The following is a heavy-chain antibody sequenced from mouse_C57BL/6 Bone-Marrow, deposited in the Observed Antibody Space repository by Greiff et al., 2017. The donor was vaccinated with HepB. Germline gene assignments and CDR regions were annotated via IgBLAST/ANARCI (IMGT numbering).Heavy chain of an antibody. Sequence: QVQLKQPGAELVKPGASVKLSCKASGYTFTSYWMQWVKQRPGQGLEWIGEIDPSDSYTNYNQKFKGKATLTVDTSSSTAYMQLSSLTSEDSAVYYCAISSYKGFAYWGQGTLVTVSA. J-gene: IGHJ3*01. CDR1: GYTFTSYW. D-gene: IGHD1-3*01. CDR3: AISSYKGFAY. CDR2: IDPSDSYT. V-gene: IGHV1-50*01.